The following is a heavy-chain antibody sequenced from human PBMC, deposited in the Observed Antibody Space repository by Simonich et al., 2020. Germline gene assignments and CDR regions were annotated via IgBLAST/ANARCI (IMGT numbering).Heavy chain of an antibody. CDR1: GYSFTSYW. J-gene: IGHJ4*02. CDR3: VRPDSGYDYFDY. V-gene: IGHV5-51*03. D-gene: IGHD5-12*01. CDR2: TYPVDPDT. Sequence: EVQLVQSGAEVKKPGESLKISCKGSGYSFTSYWIGWVRQMPGKGLEWMGVTYPVDPDTRYTPSFQGQVTISADKSISTADLQWSSLKASDTAMYYCVRPDSGYDYFDYWGQGTLVTVSS.